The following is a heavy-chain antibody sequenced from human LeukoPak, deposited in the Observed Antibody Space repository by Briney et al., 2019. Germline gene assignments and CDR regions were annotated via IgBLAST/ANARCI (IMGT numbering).Heavy chain of an antibody. Sequence: SETLSLTCTVSGGSISSSSYYWGWIRQPPGKGLEWIGSIYYSGSTYYNPSLKSRVTTSVDTSKNQFSLKLSSVTAADTAVYYCARENWNDVPYFDYWGQGTLVTVSS. CDR3: ARENWNDVPYFDY. V-gene: IGHV4-39*07. J-gene: IGHJ4*02. CDR1: GGSISSSSYY. CDR2: IYYSGST. D-gene: IGHD1-1*01.